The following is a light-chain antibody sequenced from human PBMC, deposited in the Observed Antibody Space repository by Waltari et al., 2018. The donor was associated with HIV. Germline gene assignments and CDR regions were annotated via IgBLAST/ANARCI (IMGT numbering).Light chain of an antibody. Sequence: QSALTQPASLSASPGQSITISCTGSSDDVGGYSYVSWYQQFPGKAPQLLISEDTDRASAISRRFSGSKSANTASLTISGLRPEDEADYFCASFSSTSTYVFGTGTKVTVL. CDR3: ASFSSTSTYV. J-gene: IGLJ1*01. CDR2: EDT. CDR1: SDDVGGYSY. V-gene: IGLV2-14*03.